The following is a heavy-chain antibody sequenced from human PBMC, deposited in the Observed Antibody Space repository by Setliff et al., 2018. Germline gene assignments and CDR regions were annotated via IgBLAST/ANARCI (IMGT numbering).Heavy chain of an antibody. CDR3: ARDRAARPPNSYYYYMDV. CDR2: TIPMFGTT. CDR1: GGTFSSYG. Sequence: SVKVSCKASGGTFSSYGITWVRQAPGQGLEWMGGTIPMFGTTNYAQKFQGRVTIITDASTSTSYMALSSLRSEDTAVYYCARDRAARPPNSYYYYMDVWGKGTTVTVSS. D-gene: IGHD6-6*01. V-gene: IGHV1-69*05. J-gene: IGHJ6*03.